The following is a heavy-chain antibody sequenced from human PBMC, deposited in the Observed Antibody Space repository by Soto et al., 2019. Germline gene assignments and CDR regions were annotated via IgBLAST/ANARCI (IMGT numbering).Heavy chain of an antibody. V-gene: IGHV4-31*03. CDR1: GGSMNSCAYY. D-gene: IGHD3-9*01. J-gene: IGHJ6*02. Sequence: PSETLSLTCSVAGGSMNSCAYYWTWSRQHPGKGLEWQGYIRGSGITNYNPSLKSRVTMSLETWTNQFSLESTSVTAAESALYSRARDRAGRSFAPKYGVEYYCGMDIWGPGTTVTVSS. CDR3: ARDRAGRSFAPKYGVEYYCGMDI. CDR2: IRGSGIT.